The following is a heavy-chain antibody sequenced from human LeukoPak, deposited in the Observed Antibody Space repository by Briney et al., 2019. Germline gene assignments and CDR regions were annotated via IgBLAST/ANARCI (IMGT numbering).Heavy chain of an antibody. J-gene: IGHJ4*02. CDR2: IQAGGDEK. CDR3: ARDTPGYGGDDFDY. CDR1: GITFSSHA. V-gene: IGHV3-30*02. Sequence: GGSLRLSCAASGITFSSHAMHWVRQAPGKGLEWMTFIQAGGDEKYYAESVKGRFTVSRDNSKNTLYLQMNSLRAEDTAVYYCARDTPGYGGDDFDYWGQGALVTVSS. D-gene: IGHD4-23*01.